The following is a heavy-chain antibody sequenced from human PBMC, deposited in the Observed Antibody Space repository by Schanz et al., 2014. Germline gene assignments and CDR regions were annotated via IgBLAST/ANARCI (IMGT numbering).Heavy chain of an antibody. J-gene: IGHJ3*02. CDR3: VKDAHSSSWWGGAFDI. D-gene: IGHD6-13*01. CDR1: GFAFSNYA. V-gene: IGHV3-64D*06. Sequence: EVQLVESGGGLVQPGGSLSLSCSASGFAFSNYAMHWVRQAPEKGLEYVSAITKDGRSAYYADSVKGRFTISRDNSKSTHYLQMSSLRVEDTAVYYCVKDAHSSSWWGGAFDIWGQGTMVTVSS. CDR2: ITKDGRSA.